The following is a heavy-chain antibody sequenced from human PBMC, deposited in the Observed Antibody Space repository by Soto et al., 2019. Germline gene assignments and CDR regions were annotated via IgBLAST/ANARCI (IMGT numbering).Heavy chain of an antibody. CDR1: GGSFSGYY. J-gene: IGHJ5*02. Sequence: ASETLSLTCAVYGGSFSGYYWSWIRQPPGKGLEWIGEINHSGSTNYNPSLKSRVTISVDTSKNQFSLKLSSVTAADTAVYYCARGRHMVRGVRDWFDPWGQGTLVTVSS. V-gene: IGHV4-34*01. CDR2: INHSGST. CDR3: ARGRHMVRGVRDWFDP. D-gene: IGHD3-10*01.